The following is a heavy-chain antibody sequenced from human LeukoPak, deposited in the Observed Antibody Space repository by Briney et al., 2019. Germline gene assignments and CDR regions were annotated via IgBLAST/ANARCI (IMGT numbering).Heavy chain of an antibody. Sequence: PGGSLRLSCAVSGFTSGFTFSSRWMHWVRQVPGEGLVWVSLVKDDGTTNYADSVKGRFSASRDNAKNTMYLQMNNLRVEDTALYFCHPLGYTSNWGQGTLVTVSS. V-gene: IGHV3-74*01. J-gene: IGHJ4*02. CDR2: VKDDGTT. CDR1: GFTFSSRW. CDR3: HPLGYTSN. D-gene: IGHD6-19*01.